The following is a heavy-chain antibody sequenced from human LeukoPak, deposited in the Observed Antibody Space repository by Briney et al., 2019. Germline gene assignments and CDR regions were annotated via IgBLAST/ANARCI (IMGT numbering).Heavy chain of an antibody. CDR3: AKGRGRGVINNFDY. V-gene: IGHV3-9*03. CDR2: ISWNSGSI. CDR1: GFTFDDYA. D-gene: IGHD3-10*01. J-gene: IGHJ4*02. Sequence: GGSLRLSCAASGFTFDDYAMHWVRQAPGKGLEWVSGISWNSGSIGYADSVKGRFTISRDNTKNSLYLQMNSLRAEDMALYYCAKGRGRGVINNFDYWGQGTLVTVSS.